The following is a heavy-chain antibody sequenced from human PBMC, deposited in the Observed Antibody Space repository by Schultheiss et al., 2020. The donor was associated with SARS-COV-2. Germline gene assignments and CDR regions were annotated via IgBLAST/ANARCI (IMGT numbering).Heavy chain of an antibody. CDR3: ARVRTTGTTPYYYGMDV. V-gene: IGHV3-30*02. D-gene: IGHD1-7*01. J-gene: IGHJ6*02. CDR2: IRYDGSNK. CDR1: GFTFSSYG. Sequence: GGSLRLSCAASGFTFSSYGMHWVRQAPGKGLEWVAFIRYDGSNKYYADSVKGRFTISRDNSKNTLYLQMNSLRAEDTAVYYCARVRTTGTTPYYYGMDVWGQGTTVTVSS.